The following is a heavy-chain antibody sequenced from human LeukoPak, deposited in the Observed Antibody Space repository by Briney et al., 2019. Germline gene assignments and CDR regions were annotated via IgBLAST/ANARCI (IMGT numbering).Heavy chain of an antibody. D-gene: IGHD3-22*01. CDR2: ITPMFGTA. CDR1: GGTFSRSG. V-gene: IGHV1-69*01. CDR3: ARDAAIFDSSGYYFLW. Sequence: GASVKVSCKASGGTFSRSGISWVRQAPGQGLEWVGGITPMFGTANYAQKFQGRVTITADESTSTAYLELTSLRSEDTAIYYCARDAAIFDSSGYYFLWWGQGALVTVSS. J-gene: IGHJ4*02.